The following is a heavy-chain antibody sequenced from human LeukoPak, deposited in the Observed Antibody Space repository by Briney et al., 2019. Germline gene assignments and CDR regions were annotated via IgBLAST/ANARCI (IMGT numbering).Heavy chain of an antibody. Sequence: PGGSLRLSCAASGFAFTNFAMSWVRQAPGKGLEWVSTVNDNDGRTYYADSVKGRFTISRDNSKSALYLQMNSLKTEDTAVYYCVRGGDSSNRKRSLGYWGQGTLVTVSS. D-gene: IGHD6-13*01. V-gene: IGHV3-23*01. CDR3: VRGGDSSNRKRSLGY. CDR1: GFAFTNFA. CDR2: VNDNDGRT. J-gene: IGHJ4*02.